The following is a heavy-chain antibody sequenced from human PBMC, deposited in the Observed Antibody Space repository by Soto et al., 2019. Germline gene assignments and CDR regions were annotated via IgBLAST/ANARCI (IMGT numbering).Heavy chain of an antibody. V-gene: IGHV3-21*01. J-gene: IGHJ3*02. CDR2: ISSSSSYI. D-gene: IGHD3-22*01. CDR3: ARGYHYYDSSGYDKWDAFDI. Sequence: EVQLVESGGGLVKPGGSLRLSCAASGFTFSSYSMNWVRQAPGKGLEWVSSISSSSSYIYYADSVKGRFTISRDNAKKSRYLPMIGVRAEDAAVYYCARGYHYYDSSGYDKWDAFDIWGQGTMVTVSS. CDR1: GFTFSSYS.